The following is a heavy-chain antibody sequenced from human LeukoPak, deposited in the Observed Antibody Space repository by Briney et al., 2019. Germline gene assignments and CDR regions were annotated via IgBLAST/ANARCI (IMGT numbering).Heavy chain of an antibody. CDR2: INWNGGST. D-gene: IGHD2-21*01. CDR1: GFTFDDYG. CDR3: ARDFLPTVSNCGGDCYSYDAFDI. V-gene: IGHV3-20*04. Sequence: TGGSLRLSCAASGFTFDDYGMSWVRQAPGKGLEWVSGINWNGGSTGYADSVKGRFTISRDNAKNSLYLQMNSLRAEDTALYYCARDFLPTVSNCGGDCYSYDAFDIWGQGTMVTVSS. J-gene: IGHJ3*02.